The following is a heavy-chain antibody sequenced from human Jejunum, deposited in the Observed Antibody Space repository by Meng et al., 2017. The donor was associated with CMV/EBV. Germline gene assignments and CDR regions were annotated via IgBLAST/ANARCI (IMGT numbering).Heavy chain of an antibody. CDR3: ARDRVHFSDDYYYYGMDV. CDR2: IYYGGST. Sequence: SPPSYWGWLRQPPGRGLEWIASIYYGGSTYYSPSLKSRVTISVDTSKNQFSLSLSSVTAADTAVYYCARDRVHFSDDYYYYGMDVWGLGTTVTVSS. CDR1: SPPSY. D-gene: IGHD1-1*01. J-gene: IGHJ6*02. V-gene: IGHV4-39*07.